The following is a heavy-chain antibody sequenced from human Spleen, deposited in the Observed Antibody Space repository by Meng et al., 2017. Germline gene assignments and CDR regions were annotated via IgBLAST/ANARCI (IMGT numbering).Heavy chain of an antibody. J-gene: IGHJ6*02. D-gene: IGHD3-3*02. CDR1: GFTFSSYE. CDR2: ISYDGTKK. CDR3: ARDGPHTSIPYYFYYGMDV. Sequence: GESLKISCAASGFTFSSYEMNWVRQAPGKGLEGVAVISYDGTKKYYTDSVKGRFTISRDNSKNTLYLQMNSLRPEDTAVYYCARDGPHTSIPYYFYYGMDVWGQGTTVTVSS. V-gene: IGHV3-30*10.